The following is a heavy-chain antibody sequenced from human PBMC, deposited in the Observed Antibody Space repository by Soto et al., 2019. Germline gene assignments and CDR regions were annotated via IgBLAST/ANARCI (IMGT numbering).Heavy chain of an antibody. D-gene: IGHD3-10*01. V-gene: IGHV3-66*01. J-gene: IGHJ4*02. CDR2: TYTTGTT. CDR3: ARDDGFGDLYLFV. Sequence: GGSLRLSCSASVFTVGSNYMTWVRQAPGKGLEWVSITYTTGTTYYADSVRGRFTISRDDSKNTVDLQMNSLTAEDTAVYYCARDDGFGDLYLFVWGQGTPVTVSS. CDR1: VFTVGSNY.